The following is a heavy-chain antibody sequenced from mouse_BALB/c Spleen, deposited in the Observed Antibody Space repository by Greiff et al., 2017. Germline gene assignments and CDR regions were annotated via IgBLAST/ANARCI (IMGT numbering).Heavy chain of an antibody. V-gene: IGHV5-9*03. D-gene: IGHD2-3*01. CDR2: ISSGGGNT. J-gene: IGHJ1*01. CDR3: ASNPSDGYYWYFDV. Sequence: EVHLVESGGGLVKPGGSLKLSCAASGFTFSSYTMSWVRQTPEKRLEWVATISSGGGNTYYPDSVKGRFTISRDNAKNNLYLQMSSLRSEDTALYYCASNPSDGYYWYFDVWGAGTTVTVSS. CDR1: GFTFSSYT.